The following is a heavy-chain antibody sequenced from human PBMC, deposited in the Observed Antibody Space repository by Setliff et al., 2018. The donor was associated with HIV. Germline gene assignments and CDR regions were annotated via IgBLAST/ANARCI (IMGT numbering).Heavy chain of an antibody. CDR3: ARDLANSPLDS. CDR1: GLTFSSYS. Sequence: PGGSLRLSCAASGLTFSSYSMNWVRQAPGKGLEWVSSVTSSSNHIYYADSVKGRFTLFRDNAKNSLYLQMNSLRAEDTAVYFCARDLANSPLDSWGQGTLVTVSS. D-gene: IGHD2-15*01. V-gene: IGHV3-21*01. J-gene: IGHJ4*02. CDR2: VTSSSNHI.